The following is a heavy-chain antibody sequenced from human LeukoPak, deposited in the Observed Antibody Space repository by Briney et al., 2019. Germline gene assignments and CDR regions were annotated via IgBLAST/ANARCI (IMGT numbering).Heavy chain of an antibody. Sequence: PGGSLRLSCAASGFTFSGYWMHWVRQGPGKGLEWVSAISGSGGSTYYADSVQGRFTISRDNSKNTLYLQINSLRAEDTAVFYCARGSETGTTSRWFDPWGQETLVTVSS. CDR3: ARGSETGTTSRWFDP. V-gene: IGHV3-23*01. CDR1: GFTFSGYW. J-gene: IGHJ5*02. D-gene: IGHD1-1*01. CDR2: ISGSGGST.